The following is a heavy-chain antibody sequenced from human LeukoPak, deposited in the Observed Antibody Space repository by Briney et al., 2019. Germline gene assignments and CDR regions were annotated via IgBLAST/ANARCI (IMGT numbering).Heavy chain of an antibody. CDR1: GFTFDDYG. CDR3: ARDGIAAAGSYYYYGMDV. D-gene: IGHD6-13*01. Sequence: GGSLRLSCAASGFTFDDYGMSWVRQAPGKGLEWVSGINWNSGSTGCADSVKGRFTISRDNAKNSLYLQMNSLRAEDTALYHCARDGIAAAGSYYYYGMDVWGQGTTVTVSS. V-gene: IGHV3-20*01. CDR2: INWNSGST. J-gene: IGHJ6*02.